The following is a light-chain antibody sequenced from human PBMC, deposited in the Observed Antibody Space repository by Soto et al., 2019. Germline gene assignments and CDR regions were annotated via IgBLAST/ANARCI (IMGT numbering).Light chain of an antibody. J-gene: IGLJ3*02. CDR3: CSFEGTGTWV. Sequence: QSALTQPASVSGSPGQSITISCTGTSSDVGSYNLVSWYQQHPGKAPKLMIFEVTKRPSGVSNRFSGSKSGNTASLTISGLQAEDEADYYSCSFEGTGTWVFGGGTKVTVL. CDR1: SSDVGSYNL. V-gene: IGLV2-23*02. CDR2: EVT.